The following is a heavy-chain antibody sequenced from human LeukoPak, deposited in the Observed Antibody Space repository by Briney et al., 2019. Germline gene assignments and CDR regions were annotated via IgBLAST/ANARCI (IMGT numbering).Heavy chain of an antibody. CDR3: ARGHSTVTTPLFYYYMDV. D-gene: IGHD4-17*01. Sequence: SETLSLTCTVSGYSISSGYYWGWIRQPPGKGLEWIGSIYHSGSTYYNPSLKSRVTISVDTSKNQFSLKLSSVTAADTAVYYCARGHSTVTTPLFYYYMDVWGKGTTATVSS. CDR1: GYSISSGYY. V-gene: IGHV4-38-2*02. CDR2: IYHSGST. J-gene: IGHJ6*03.